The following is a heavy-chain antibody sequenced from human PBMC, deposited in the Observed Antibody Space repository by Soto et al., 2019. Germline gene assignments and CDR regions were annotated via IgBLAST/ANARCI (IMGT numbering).Heavy chain of an antibody. CDR2: IYYSGST. CDR3: ARGGVYSSSSWFDP. J-gene: IGHJ5*02. V-gene: IGHV4-59*01. Sequence: SETLSLTCTVSGGSISSYYWSWIRQPPGKGLEWIGYIYYSGSTNYNPSLKSRVTISVDTSKNQFSLKLSSVTAADTAVYYCARGGVYSSSSWFDPWGQGTLVTVS. D-gene: IGHD6-13*01. CDR1: GGSISSYY.